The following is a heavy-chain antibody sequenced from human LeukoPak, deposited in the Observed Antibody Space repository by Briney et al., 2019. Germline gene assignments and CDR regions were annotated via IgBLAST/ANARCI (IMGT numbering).Heavy chain of an antibody. CDR2: IRYDGSNK. J-gene: IGHJ5*02. V-gene: IGHV3-30*02. CDR1: GFTFSNAW. Sequence: GGSLRLSCAASGFTFSNAWMCWVRQAPGKGLEWVAFIRYDGSNKYYADSVKGRFTISRDNSKNTLYLQMNSLRAEDTAVYYCAKDYSKTSYYGSGTYYRPNWFDPWGQGTLVTVSS. D-gene: IGHD3-10*01. CDR3: AKDYSKTSYYGSGTYYRPNWFDP.